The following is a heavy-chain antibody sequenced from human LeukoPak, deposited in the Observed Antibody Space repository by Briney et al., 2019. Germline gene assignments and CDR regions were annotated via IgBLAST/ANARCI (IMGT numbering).Heavy chain of an antibody. CDR1: GYTFTSYG. CDR3: AREGGRVPGWYPFDY. CDR2: ISAYNGNT. D-gene: IGHD6-19*01. J-gene: IGHJ4*02. V-gene: IGHV1-18*01. Sequence: ASVKVSCKASGYTFTSYGISWVRQAPGQGLEWMGWISAYNGNTNYAQKLQGRVTMTTDTSTSTAYMELGSLRSDDTAVYYCAREGGRVPGWYPFDYWGQGTLVPVSS.